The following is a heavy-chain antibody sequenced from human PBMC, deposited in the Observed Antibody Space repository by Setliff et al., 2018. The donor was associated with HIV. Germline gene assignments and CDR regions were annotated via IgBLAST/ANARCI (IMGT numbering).Heavy chain of an antibody. J-gene: IGHJ4*02. CDR2: IKGDGSAE. V-gene: IGHV3-7*03. D-gene: IGHD3-22*01. CDR1: GFTFDSFW. Sequence: PGGSLRLSCITSGFTFDSFWMGWVRQAPGQGREWVANIKGDGSAEYYVDSAKGRFTISRDNAKNSLYLQMNSLRAEDTAIYYCASSRPPDDSSGFLDHWGQGTLVTVSS. CDR3: ASSRPPDDSSGFLDH.